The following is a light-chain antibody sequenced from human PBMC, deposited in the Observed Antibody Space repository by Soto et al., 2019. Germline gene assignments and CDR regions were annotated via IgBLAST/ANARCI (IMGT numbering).Light chain of an antibody. CDR2: EVV. J-gene: IGLJ2*01. CDR3: CSYAGHTNVL. Sequence: QSALTQPPSASGSPGQSGTISCTGTINDVGGYNYVSWYQHYPGEAPKLMIYEVVKRPSGVPDRFSRSKSGNTASLTVSGLQAEDEADYYCCSYAGHTNVLFGGGTKLTVL. V-gene: IGLV2-8*01. CDR1: INDVGGYNY.